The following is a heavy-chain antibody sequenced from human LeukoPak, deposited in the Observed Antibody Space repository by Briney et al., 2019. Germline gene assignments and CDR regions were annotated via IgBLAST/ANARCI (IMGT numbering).Heavy chain of an antibody. J-gene: IGHJ5*02. V-gene: IGHV1-69*13. CDR3: ARDVRHRYCSSTSCYRGWFDP. CDR2: IIPIFGTA. D-gene: IGHD2-2*01. CDR1: GGTFSSYA. Sequence: SVKVSCKASGGTFSSYAISWVRQAPGQGLEWMGGIIPIFGTATYAQKFQGRVTITADESTSTAYMELSSLRSEDTAVYYCARDVRHRYCSSTSCYRGWFDPWGQGSLVTVSS.